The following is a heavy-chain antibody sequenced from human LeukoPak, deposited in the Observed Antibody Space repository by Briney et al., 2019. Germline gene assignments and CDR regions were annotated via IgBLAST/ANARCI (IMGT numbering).Heavy chain of an antibody. J-gene: IGHJ4*02. V-gene: IGHV1-18*01. Sequence: ASVKVSCKASGYTFTSYGISWVRQAPGQGLEWMGWISAYNGNTNYAQKLQGRVTMTTDTSTSTAYMELSSLRSEDTAVYYCATDPLGATTGADYWGQGTLVTVSS. CDR2: ISAYNGNT. CDR3: ATDPLGATTGADY. CDR1: GYTFTSYG. D-gene: IGHD1-26*01.